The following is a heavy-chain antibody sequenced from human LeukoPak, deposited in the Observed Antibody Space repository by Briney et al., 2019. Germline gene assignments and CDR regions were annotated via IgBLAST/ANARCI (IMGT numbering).Heavy chain of an antibody. CDR3: ARGGSIVGATPHDTFDI. D-gene: IGHD1-26*01. Sequence: SETLSLTCTVSGGSISFYYWSWIRQPPGKGLDWIAYTYYSGSTNYNPSLKSRVSISVDTSKNQFSLKLTSVTAADTAVYYCARGGSIVGATPHDTFDIWGQGTMVTVSS. CDR1: GGSISFYY. CDR2: TYYSGST. J-gene: IGHJ3*02. V-gene: IGHV4-59*01.